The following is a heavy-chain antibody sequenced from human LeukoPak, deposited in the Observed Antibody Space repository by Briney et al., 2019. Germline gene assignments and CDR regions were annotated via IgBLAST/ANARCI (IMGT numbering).Heavy chain of an antibody. CDR1: GLNLSTNY. CDR2: IYSGGYA. D-gene: IGHD1-26*01. Sequence: PGGSLRLSCAASGLNLSTNYMSWVRQAPGKGLEWVSVIYSGGYAYYTDSVKGRFTISRDNAKNTVYLQMNILRVDDTAVYYCARDVVGSFHYFDLCGQGTLVTVSS. V-gene: IGHV3-53*01. CDR3: ARDVVGSFHYFDL. J-gene: IGHJ4*02.